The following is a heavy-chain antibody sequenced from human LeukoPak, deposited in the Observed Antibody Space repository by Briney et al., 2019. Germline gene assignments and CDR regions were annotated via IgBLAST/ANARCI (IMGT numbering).Heavy chain of an antibody. D-gene: IGHD2-15*01. Sequence: GGSLRLSCAASGFTFSSYSMNWVRQAPGKGLEWVSSISGSSIYIYYTDSVKGRFTISRDNANNSLYLQMNSLRAEDTAVYYCARVSFADGGYFDYWGQGTLVTVSS. V-gene: IGHV3-21*01. CDR1: GFTFSSYS. CDR3: ARVSFADGGYFDY. J-gene: IGHJ4*02. CDR2: ISGSSIYI.